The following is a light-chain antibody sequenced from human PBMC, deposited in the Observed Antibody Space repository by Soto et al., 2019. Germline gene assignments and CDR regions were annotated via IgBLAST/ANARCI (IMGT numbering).Light chain of an antibody. CDR1: QSVSGSY. CDR2: LAS. Sequence: ENVLTQSPGTLSLSPGERATLSCRASQSVSGSYLAWYQQKPGQAPRLLIYLASPRANGIPDRFSGSASGTYFTLSISRLEPEDSAVYYCHQYGDAPQTFGQGTKLEI. CDR3: HQYGDAPQT. J-gene: IGKJ2*01. V-gene: IGKV3-20*01.